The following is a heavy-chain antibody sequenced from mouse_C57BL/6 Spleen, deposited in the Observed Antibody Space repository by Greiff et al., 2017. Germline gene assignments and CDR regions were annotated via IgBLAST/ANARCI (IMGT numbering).Heavy chain of an antibody. V-gene: IGHV1-39*01. D-gene: IGHD2-4*01. J-gene: IGHJ2*01. CDR1: GYSFTDYN. Sequence: VQLQQSGPELVKPGASVKISCKASGYSFTDYNMNWVKQSNGKSLEWLGVINPNDGTTSYNQKFKGKATLTVDQSSSTAYMQLNRLTSEDTAVYYCARGDDSDKRGYFDYWGQGTTLTVSS. CDR2: INPNDGTT. CDR3: ARGDDSDKRGYFDY.